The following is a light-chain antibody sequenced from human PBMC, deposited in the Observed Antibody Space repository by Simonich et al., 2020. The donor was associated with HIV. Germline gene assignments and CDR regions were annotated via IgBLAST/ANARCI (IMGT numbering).Light chain of an antibody. CDR1: QSISSY. Sequence: DIQMTQSPSSLSASVGNRVTITCRASQSISSYLNWYQQKPGKAPKLLIYAASSLQSGVPSRFSGSGSATGFTLTISRLQPEDFATYYCQQSYSTPLTFGGGTKVEIK. J-gene: IGKJ4*01. CDR3: QQSYSTPLT. V-gene: IGKV1-39*01. CDR2: AAS.